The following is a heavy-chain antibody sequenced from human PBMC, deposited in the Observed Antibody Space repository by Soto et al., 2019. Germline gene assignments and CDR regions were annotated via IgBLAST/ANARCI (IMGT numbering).Heavy chain of an antibody. D-gene: IGHD3-10*01. Sequence: ASVKVSCKASGYTFTSYAMHWVRQAPGQRLEWMGWINAGNGNTKYSQKFQGRVTITRDTSASTAYMELSSLRSEDTAVYYCARERELPMVRGVITIFDYWGQGTQVTVSS. V-gene: IGHV1-3*01. CDR1: GYTFTSYA. CDR3: ARERELPMVRGVITIFDY. CDR2: INAGNGNT. J-gene: IGHJ4*02.